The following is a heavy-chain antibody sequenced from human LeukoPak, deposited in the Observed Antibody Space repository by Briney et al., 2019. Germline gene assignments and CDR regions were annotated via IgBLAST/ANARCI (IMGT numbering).Heavy chain of an antibody. Sequence: SETLSLTCTVSGGSISSSSYYWDWIRQPPGKGLEWIGSIYYSGSTYYNPSLKSRVTISVDTSKNQFSLKLSSVTAADTAVYYCARTRGSAGMDVWGQGTTVTVFS. V-gene: IGHV4-39*01. CDR1: GGSISSSSYY. J-gene: IGHJ6*02. CDR2: IYYSGST. CDR3: ARTRGSAGMDV.